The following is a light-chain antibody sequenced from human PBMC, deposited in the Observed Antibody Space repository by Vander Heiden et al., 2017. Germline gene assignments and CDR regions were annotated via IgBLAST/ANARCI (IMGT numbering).Light chain of an antibody. CDR3: AAWDDSLNGAV. CDR2: SDD. CDR1: SSNSGSNT. Sequence: QSVLTQPPSASGTPGQRVTIPCSGSSSNSGSNTVNWYRQLPETAPKLLIFSDDQGPAGVPDRFSGSKSGTADSLAISGLQSEDEADYYCAAWDDSLNGAVFGGGTQLTVL. J-gene: IGLJ7*01. V-gene: IGLV1-44*01.